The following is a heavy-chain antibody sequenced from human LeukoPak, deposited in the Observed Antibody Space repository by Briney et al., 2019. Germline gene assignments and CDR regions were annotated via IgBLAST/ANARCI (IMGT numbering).Heavy chain of an antibody. Sequence: PSETLSLTCTVSGGSISSYYWSWIRQPPGKGLEWIGYIYYSGSTNYNPSLKSRVTISVDTSKNQFSPKLSSVTAADTAVYYCASSIVGATDAFDIWGQGTMVTVSS. CDR1: GGSISSYY. V-gene: IGHV4-59*08. D-gene: IGHD1-26*01. J-gene: IGHJ3*02. CDR3: ASSIVGATDAFDI. CDR2: IYYSGST.